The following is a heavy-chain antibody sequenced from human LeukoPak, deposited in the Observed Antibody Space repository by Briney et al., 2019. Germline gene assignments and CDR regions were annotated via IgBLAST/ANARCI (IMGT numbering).Heavy chain of an antibody. V-gene: IGHV3-33*01. CDR2: IWYDGSNK. Sequence: GGSLRLSCAASGFTFSSYGMHWVRQAPGKGLEWVAVIWYDGSNKYYADSVKGRFTISRDNSKNTLYLQMNSLRAEDTAVYYCARDSSGYSASYFDYWGQGTLVTVSS. J-gene: IGHJ4*02. CDR3: ARDSSGYSASYFDY. D-gene: IGHD3-22*01. CDR1: GFTFSSYG.